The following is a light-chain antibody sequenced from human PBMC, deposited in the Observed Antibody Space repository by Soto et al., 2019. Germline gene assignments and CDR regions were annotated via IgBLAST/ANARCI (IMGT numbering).Light chain of an antibody. CDR2: EVS. J-gene: IGLJ2*01. CDR3: SSYAGSNNFV. V-gene: IGLV2-8*01. CDR1: SSDVGAYKY. Sequence: QSALTQPPSASGSPGQSVTISCTGTSSDVGAYKYVSWYQQHPGKAPKLMIYEVSKRPSGVPDRFSGSKSGNTASLTVSGLQAEDEADYYCSSYAGSNNFVFGGGTKLTVL.